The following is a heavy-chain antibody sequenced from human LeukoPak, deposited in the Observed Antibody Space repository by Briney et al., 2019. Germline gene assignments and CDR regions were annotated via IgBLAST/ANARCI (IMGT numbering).Heavy chain of an antibody. D-gene: IGHD6-13*01. J-gene: IGHJ4*02. CDR2: IYYSGAT. CDR1: GASISSDY. V-gene: IGHV4-59*01. Sequence: SETLSLTCTVSGASISSDYWSWIRQPPGKGLEWVGYIYYSGATNYNPAPKTRGTISVDTSENQFSLSLSFVPDAGMAMCYCATIAVGGNFVFWGKGTLVTVSS. CDR3: ATIAVGGNFVF.